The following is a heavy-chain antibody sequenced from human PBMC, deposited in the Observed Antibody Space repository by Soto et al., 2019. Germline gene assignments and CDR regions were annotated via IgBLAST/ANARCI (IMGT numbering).Heavy chain of an antibody. Sequence: SELLSLTCTASGASISGSHRSWIPQPPRKGLEWIGYMYNTGSTVYNPSFKSRVTISVDTSKHQFSLKLNSVTAADTAVYYCARDLWGYCGTDCYPLDVWGQGTTVTVS. V-gene: IGHV4-59*01. D-gene: IGHD2-21*02. CDR2: MYNTGST. CDR3: ARDLWGYCGTDCYPLDV. J-gene: IGHJ6*02. CDR1: GASISGSH.